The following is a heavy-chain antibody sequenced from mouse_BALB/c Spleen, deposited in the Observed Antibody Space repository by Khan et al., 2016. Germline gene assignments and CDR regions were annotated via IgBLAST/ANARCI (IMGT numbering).Heavy chain of an antibody. D-gene: IGHD1-2*01. CDR2: KSYSGST. CDR1: GYSITSVYG. Sequence: EVQLQESGPGLVKPCQSLSLTCTVTGYSITSVYGWRWMRKFPGSKQEWRGNKSYSGSTKYKPYLKSRITITRDTSKNQFYLQLNSVTAAAIATYSCARSARITYWGQGTTLTVSS. V-gene: IGHV3-2*02. J-gene: IGHJ2*01. CDR3: ARSARITY.